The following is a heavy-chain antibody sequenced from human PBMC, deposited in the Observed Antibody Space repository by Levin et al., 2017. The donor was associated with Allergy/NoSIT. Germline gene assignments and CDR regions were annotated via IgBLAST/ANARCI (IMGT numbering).Heavy chain of an antibody. V-gene: IGHV3-23*01. J-gene: IGHJ5*02. CDR2: ISGSGGST. CDR3: AKGAHYDYIWGSYREWFDP. CDR1: GFTFSSYA. Sequence: GESLKISCAASGFTFSSYAMSWVRQAPGKGLGWVSTISGSGGSTYYADSVKGRFTISRDNSKNTLYLQMNSLRAEDTAVYYCAKGAHYDYIWGSYREWFDPWGQGTLVTVSS. D-gene: IGHD3-16*02.